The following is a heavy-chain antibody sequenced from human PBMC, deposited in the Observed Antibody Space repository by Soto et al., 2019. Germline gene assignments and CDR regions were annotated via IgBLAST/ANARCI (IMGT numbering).Heavy chain of an antibody. CDR1: GGSISSYY. Sequence: SETLSLTCTVSGGSISSYYWSWIRQPPGKGLEWIGYIYYSGSTNYNPSLKSRVTISVDTSKNQFSLKLSSVTAADTAVYYCARHRIFGLVRGMDVWGQGTTVTVSS. CDR3: ARHRIFGLVRGMDV. D-gene: IGHD3-3*02. J-gene: IGHJ6*02. CDR2: IYYSGST. V-gene: IGHV4-59*01.